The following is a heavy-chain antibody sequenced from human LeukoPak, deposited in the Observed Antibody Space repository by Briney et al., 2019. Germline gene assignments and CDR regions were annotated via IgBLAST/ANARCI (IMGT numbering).Heavy chain of an antibody. Sequence: PGGSLRLSCAASGFTFNDYTMTWVRKAPGKGLEWVSSITGDCNYIFYADSVKGRFTISRDNAQNSLFLELNSLRGEDTAVYYCARERNFYYFDYWGQGALVTVSS. V-gene: IGHV3-21*01. D-gene: IGHD3-3*01. J-gene: IGHJ4*02. CDR1: GFTFNDYT. CDR3: ARERNFYYFDY. CDR2: ITGDCNYI.